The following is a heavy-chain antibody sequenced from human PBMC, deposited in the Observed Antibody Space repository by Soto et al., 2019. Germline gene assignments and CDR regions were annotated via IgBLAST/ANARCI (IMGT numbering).Heavy chain of an antibody. D-gene: IGHD1-1*01. CDR3: ARGDGKQLGSLAGRYYHYKRDV. V-gene: IGHV4-59*01. J-gene: IGHJ6*03. Sequence: PSETLSLPCSVSGGSLSRYYWTWIRQPPGKGLQYIGYIYYSWIANYNPSLKSRVTISVDTSKNQFSLKVKSVTAADTAVYYCARGDGKQLGSLAGRYYHYKRDVWGQVTTVAVAS. CDR2: IYYSWIA. CDR1: GGSLSRYY.